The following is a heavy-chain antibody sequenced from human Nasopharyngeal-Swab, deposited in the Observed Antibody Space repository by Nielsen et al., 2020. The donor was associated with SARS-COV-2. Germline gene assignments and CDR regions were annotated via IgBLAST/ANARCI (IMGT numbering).Heavy chain of an antibody. V-gene: IGHV1-69*06. CDR3: ARLGIAAADIDS. CDR2: IIPAFDAI. J-gene: IGHJ4*02. D-gene: IGHD6-25*01. Sequence: WVRQVPGQGLEWMGAIIPAFDAIQYAQKFQGRVTISSNKPTTTAYLELRSLISEDTALYYCARLGIAAADIDSWGQGTQVTVSS.